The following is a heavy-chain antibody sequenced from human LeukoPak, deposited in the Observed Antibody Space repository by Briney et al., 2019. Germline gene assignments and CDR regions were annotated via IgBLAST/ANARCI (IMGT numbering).Heavy chain of an antibody. Sequence: GGSLRLSCVASGFSFDIYAMSWVGQAPGKGLEWVSGISDTGRKRYYTDSVKGRFTISRDNSKNTLHLQMNSLRAEGTALYLCAKDHDNGDYYYYFDSWGQGTLVTVSS. CDR3: AKDHDNGDYYYYFDS. J-gene: IGHJ4*02. CDR1: GFSFDIYA. V-gene: IGHV3-23*01. D-gene: IGHD2-21*02. CDR2: ISDTGRKR.